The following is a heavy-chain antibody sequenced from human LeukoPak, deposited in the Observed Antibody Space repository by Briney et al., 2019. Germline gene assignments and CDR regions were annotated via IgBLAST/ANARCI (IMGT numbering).Heavy chain of an antibody. Sequence: SETLSLTCTVSGGSISSSSYYWGWIRQPPGKGLEWIGYIYYSGSTNYNPSLKSRVTISVDTSKNQFSLKLTSVTAADTAVYYCAVMHTYYYGSGGSLYYFDYWGQGTLVTVSS. J-gene: IGHJ4*02. CDR1: GGSISSSSYY. D-gene: IGHD3-10*01. V-gene: IGHV4-61*05. CDR2: IYYSGST. CDR3: AVMHTYYYGSGGSLYYFDY.